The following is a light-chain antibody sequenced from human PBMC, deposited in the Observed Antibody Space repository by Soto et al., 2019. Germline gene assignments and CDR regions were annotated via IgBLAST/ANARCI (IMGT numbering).Light chain of an antibody. Sequence: HMTLSPKTLSSSDGDIVTITWRASQSFSNWLAWYQQKPGKAPRLLIFDASSLESGVPSRFSGSGSGTEFILTISSLQPDDFATYYCQHYSSYSAWTVGQGTKVDIK. CDR3: QHYSSYSAWT. CDR1: QSFSNW. V-gene: IGKV1-5*01. J-gene: IGKJ1*01. CDR2: DAS.